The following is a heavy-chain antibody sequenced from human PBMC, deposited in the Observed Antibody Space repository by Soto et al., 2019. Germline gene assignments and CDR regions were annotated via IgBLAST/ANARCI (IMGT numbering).Heavy chain of an antibody. J-gene: IGHJ5*02. CDR2: INPNSGGT. CDR1: GYTFTGYY. Sequence: ASVKVSCKASGYTFTGYYMHWVRQAPGQGLEWMGWINPNSGGTNYAQKFQGRVTMTRDTSISTAYMELSRLRSDDTAVYYCAASLLLDYYDSSGYYSWFDPWGQGTLVTVSS. CDR3: AASLLLDYYDSSGYYSWFDP. V-gene: IGHV1-2*02. D-gene: IGHD3-22*01.